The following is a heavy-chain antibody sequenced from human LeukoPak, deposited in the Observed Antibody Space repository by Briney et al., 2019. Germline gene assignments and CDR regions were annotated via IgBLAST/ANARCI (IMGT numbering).Heavy chain of an antibody. CDR2: ISYDGSNK. CDR3: ARGSLGTTTVDY. Sequence: HPGGSLRLSCAASGFTFSSYAMHWVRQAPGEGLEWVAVISYDGSNKYYADSVKGRFTISRDNSKNTLYLQMNSLRAEDTAVYYCARGSLGTTTVDYWGQGTLVTVSS. D-gene: IGHD1-26*01. V-gene: IGHV3-30*04. CDR1: GFTFSSYA. J-gene: IGHJ4*02.